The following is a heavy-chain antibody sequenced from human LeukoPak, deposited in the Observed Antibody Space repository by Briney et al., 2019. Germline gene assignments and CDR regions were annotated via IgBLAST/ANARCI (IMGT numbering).Heavy chain of an antibody. CDR1: GGSISSSSYY. D-gene: IGHD2-15*01. Sequence: SETLSLTCTVSGGSISSSSYYWGWIRQPAGKGLEWIGSIYYSGSTYYNPSLKSRVTISVDKSKNQFSLKLSSVTAADTAVYYCARDGGYCDGGSCYSFDHWGQGILVTVSS. CDR2: IYYSGST. CDR3: ARDGGYCDGGSCYSFDH. J-gene: IGHJ4*02. V-gene: IGHV4-39*07.